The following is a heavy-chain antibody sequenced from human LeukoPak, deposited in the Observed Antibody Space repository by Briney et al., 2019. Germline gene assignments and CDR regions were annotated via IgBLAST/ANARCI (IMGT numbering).Heavy chain of an antibody. Sequence: PGASVKVSCKTSGYTFTGYYMHWVRQAPGQGLEWMGWINPKSGGTNYAEKFQGRVTMTRDTSISTAYMELSRLRSDDTAVYYCAREGQQLAPTDYWGQGTLVTVSS. D-gene: IGHD6-13*01. CDR2: INPKSGGT. CDR1: GYTFTGYY. J-gene: IGHJ4*02. V-gene: IGHV1-2*02. CDR3: AREGQQLAPTDY.